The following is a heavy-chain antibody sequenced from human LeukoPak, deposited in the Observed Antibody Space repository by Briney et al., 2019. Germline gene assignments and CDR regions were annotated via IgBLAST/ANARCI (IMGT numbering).Heavy chain of an antibody. CDR3: ARHRNDFWSGHTWYFDL. CDR2: IYHSGST. D-gene: IGHD3-3*01. CDR1: GYSISSGYY. Sequence: SGTLSLTCAVSGYSISSGYYWGWIRQPPGKGLEWIGSIYHSGSTYYNPSLKSRVTISVDTSKNQFSLKLSSVTAADTAVYYCARHRNDFWSGHTWYFDLWGRGTLVTVSS. V-gene: IGHV4-38-2*01. J-gene: IGHJ2*01.